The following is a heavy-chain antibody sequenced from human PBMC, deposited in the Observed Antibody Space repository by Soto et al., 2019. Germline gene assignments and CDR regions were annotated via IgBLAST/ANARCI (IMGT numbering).Heavy chain of an antibody. D-gene: IGHD3-16*01. CDR2: IYPGDSDT. V-gene: IGHV5-51*01. CDR1: GYTFTNYW. J-gene: IGHJ4*02. CDR3: ARRARGNWAFDY. Sequence: PGESLKLSCEGSGYTFTNYWIGWVRQMPGKGLEWMGIIYPGDSDTRYSPSFQGQVTFSADKSTTSAYLQWSSLKASDTAIYFCARRARGNWAFDYWGQGTLVTVSS.